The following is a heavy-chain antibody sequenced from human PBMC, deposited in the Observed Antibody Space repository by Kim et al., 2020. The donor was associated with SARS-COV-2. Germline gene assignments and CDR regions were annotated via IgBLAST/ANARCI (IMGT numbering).Heavy chain of an antibody. J-gene: IGHJ4*02. CDR2: IWYDGSNK. CDR1: GFTFSSYG. V-gene: IGHV3-33*01. D-gene: IGHD4-4*01. CDR3: ARGDYSKGLNY. Sequence: GGSLRLSCAASGFTFSSYGMHWVRQAPGKGLEWVAVIWYDGSNKYYADSVKGRFTISRDNSKNTLYLQMNSLRAEDTAVYYCARGDYSKGLNYWGQGTLVTVSS.